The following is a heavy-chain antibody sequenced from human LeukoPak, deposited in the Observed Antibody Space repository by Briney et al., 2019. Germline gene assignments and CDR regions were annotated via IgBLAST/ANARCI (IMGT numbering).Heavy chain of an antibody. Sequence: GGSLRLSCAASGFTFSSYAMSWVRQAPGKGLEWVSAISGSGGSTYYADSVKGRLTISRDNSKNTLYLQMNSLRAEDTAVYYCAKVGYDILTGYSNWGQGTLVTVSS. CDR2: ISGSGGST. V-gene: IGHV3-23*01. CDR3: AKVGYDILTGYSN. CDR1: GFTFSSYA. J-gene: IGHJ4*02. D-gene: IGHD3-9*01.